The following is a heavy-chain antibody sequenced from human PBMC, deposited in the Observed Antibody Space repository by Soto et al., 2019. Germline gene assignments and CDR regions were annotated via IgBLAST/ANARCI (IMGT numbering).Heavy chain of an antibody. Sequence: GGSLRLSCAASGFTFSSYAMSWVRQAPGKGLEWVSAISGSGGSTYYADSVKGRFTISRDNSKNTLYLQMNSLRAEDTAVYYCAKAHRVLRFLEWLDTLSPSGGMDVWGQGTTVTVSS. CDR2: ISGSGGST. CDR3: AKAHRVLRFLEWLDTLSPSGGMDV. D-gene: IGHD3-3*01. CDR1: GFTFSSYA. V-gene: IGHV3-23*01. J-gene: IGHJ6*02.